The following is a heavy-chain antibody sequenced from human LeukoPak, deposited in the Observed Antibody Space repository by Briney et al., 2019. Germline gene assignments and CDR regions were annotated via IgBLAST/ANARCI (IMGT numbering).Heavy chain of an antibody. V-gene: IGHV3-30-3*01. CDR1: GFTFSSYA. Sequence: GGSLRLSCAASGFTFSSYAMHWVRQAPGKGLEWVAVISYDGSNKYYADSVKGRFTISRDNSKNTLYLQMNSLRAEDTAVYYCAREAIVAKGPYMDVWGKGTTVTVSS. CDR3: AREAIVAKGPYMDV. CDR2: ISYDGSNK. J-gene: IGHJ6*03. D-gene: IGHD2-15*01.